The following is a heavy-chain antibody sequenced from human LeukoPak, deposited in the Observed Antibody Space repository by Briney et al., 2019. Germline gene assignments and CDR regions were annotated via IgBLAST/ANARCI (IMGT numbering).Heavy chain of an antibody. Sequence: ASVKVSCKASGYTFTGYYMHWVRQAPGQGLEWMGWINPNSGGTNYAQKFQGRVTMTRDTSISTAYMELSRLRSDDTAVYYCARYLIGARYCSSTSCPDAFDIWGQGTMVTVSS. D-gene: IGHD2-2*01. CDR3: ARYLIGARYCSSTSCPDAFDI. J-gene: IGHJ3*02. CDR1: GYTFTGYY. CDR2: INPNSGGT. V-gene: IGHV1-2*02.